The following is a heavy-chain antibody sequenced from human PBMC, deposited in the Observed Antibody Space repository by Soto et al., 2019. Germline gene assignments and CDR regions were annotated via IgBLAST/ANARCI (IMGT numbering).Heavy chain of an antibody. Sequence: PPGKGLEWIGEIYHSGGTNYNPSPKSRVTISVDKSKNQFSLKLSSVTAADTAVYDCARPRRYYYGLDFWGKGTTVIGFS. J-gene: IGHJ6*01. CDR2: IYHSGGT. V-gene: IGHV4-4*02. CDR3: ARPRRYYYGLDF.